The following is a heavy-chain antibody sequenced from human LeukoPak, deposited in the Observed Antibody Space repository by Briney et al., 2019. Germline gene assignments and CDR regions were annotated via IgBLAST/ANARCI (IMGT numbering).Heavy chain of an antibody. CDR3: ASLEMATDY. CDR1: GYSFTNYW. D-gene: IGHD5-24*01. J-gene: IGHJ4*02. Sequence: GESLKISCKGSGYSFTNYWIGWVRQMPGKGLEWMGVIYPGDSDTRYSPSFQGHVTISADKSISTAYLHWSSLKASDTAMYYCASLEMATDYWGQGTLVTVSS. V-gene: IGHV5-51*01. CDR2: IYPGDSDT.